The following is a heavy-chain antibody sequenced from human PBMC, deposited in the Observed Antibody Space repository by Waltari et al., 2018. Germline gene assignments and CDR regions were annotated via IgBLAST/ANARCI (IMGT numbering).Heavy chain of an antibody. CDR3: AKAGTRFLGELLRRYYYYGMDV. CDR1: GFTFSSYA. D-gene: IGHD1-26*01. Sequence: EVQLLESGGGLVQPGGSLRLSCAASGFTFSSYAMSWVRQAPGKGLGWVSAISGSGGSTYYADSVKGRFTISRDNSKNTLYLQMNSLRAEDTAVYYCAKAGTRFLGELLRRYYYYGMDVWGQGTTVTVSS. J-gene: IGHJ6*02. V-gene: IGHV3-23*01. CDR2: ISGSGGST.